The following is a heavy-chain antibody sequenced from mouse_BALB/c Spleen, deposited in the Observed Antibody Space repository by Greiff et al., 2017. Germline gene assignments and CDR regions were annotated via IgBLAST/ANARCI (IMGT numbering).Heavy chain of an antibody. CDR1: GFTFSSYA. D-gene: IGHD1-1*01. J-gene: IGHJ1*01. V-gene: IGHV5-9-4*01. CDR3: ARAITTVVAWYFDV. Sequence: EVQLVESGGGLVKPGGSLKLSCAASGFTFSSYAMSWVRQSPEKRLEWVAEISSGGSYTYSPDTVTGRFTISRDNAKNTLYLEMSSLRSEDTAMYYCARAITTVVAWYFDVWGAGTTGTVSS. CDR2: ISSGGSYT.